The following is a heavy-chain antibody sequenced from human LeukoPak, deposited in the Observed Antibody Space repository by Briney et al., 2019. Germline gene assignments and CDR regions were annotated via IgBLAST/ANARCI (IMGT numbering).Heavy chain of an antibody. CDR3: ARDENHIVVVAAILDY. Sequence: GASVKVSCKASGYTFTSNGISWVRQAPGQGLELMGWISAYNGNTNYAQKLQGRVTMTTDTYTSTAYMQLRSLRSDDTAVYYCARDENHIVVVAAILDYWGQGTLVTVSS. J-gene: IGHJ4*02. CDR2: ISAYNGNT. V-gene: IGHV1-18*01. CDR1: GYTFTSNG. D-gene: IGHD2-21*02.